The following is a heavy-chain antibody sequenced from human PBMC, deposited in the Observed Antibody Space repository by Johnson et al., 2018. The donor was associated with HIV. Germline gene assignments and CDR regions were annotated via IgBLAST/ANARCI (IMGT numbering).Heavy chain of an antibody. Sequence: QEQLVESGGGVVQPGRSLRLSCAASGFTFNRHGMHWVRQAPGKGLEWVAAISYDGSNKYYADSVKGRFTISRDNSKNTLYLQMNSLRAEDTAVYYCARALPRYDAFDIWGQGTMVTVSS. V-gene: IGHV3-30*03. D-gene: IGHD1-14*01. J-gene: IGHJ3*02. CDR3: ARALPRYDAFDI. CDR1: GFTFNRHG. CDR2: ISYDGSNK.